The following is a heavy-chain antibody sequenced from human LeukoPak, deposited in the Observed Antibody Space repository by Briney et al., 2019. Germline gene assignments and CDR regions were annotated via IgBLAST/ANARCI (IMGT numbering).Heavy chain of an antibody. J-gene: IGHJ4*02. Sequence: APVKVSCKGTGGTFSSYAISWVRQAPGQGLEWMGRIIPILGIANYAQKFQGRAAITADKYTSTAYMELGSLRSEDTAVYYCARVDTAMGIDDWGQGTLVTVS. V-gene: IGHV1-69*04. CDR1: GGTFSSYA. CDR2: IIPILGIA. CDR3: ARVDTAMGIDD. D-gene: IGHD5-18*01.